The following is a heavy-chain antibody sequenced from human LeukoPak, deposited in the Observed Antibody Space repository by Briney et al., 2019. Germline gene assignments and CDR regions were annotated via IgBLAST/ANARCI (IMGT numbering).Heavy chain of an antibody. D-gene: IGHD3-22*01. V-gene: IGHV3-66*02. J-gene: IGHJ4*02. Sequence: GGSWRSSCAASGFTVSRNYMSWVRQAQGRGLGGVSVFYSGGSTYYADSVKGRLTISRDNSKNTLYLQMNSLRAEDTAVYYCAGGIDYDSSGYYTNPIDYWGQGTLVTVSS. CDR3: AGGIDYDSSGYYTNPIDY. CDR1: GFTVSRNY. CDR2: FYSGGST.